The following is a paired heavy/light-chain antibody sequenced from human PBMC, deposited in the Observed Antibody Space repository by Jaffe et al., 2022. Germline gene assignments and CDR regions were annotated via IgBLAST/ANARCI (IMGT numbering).Heavy chain of an antibody. Sequence: QVQLVQSGAEVKKPGASVKVSCKASGYTFTSYYMHWVRQAPGQGLEWMGLINPSGGNTNYAQRFQGRVTMTRDTSTSTVYMDLSSLRSEDTAVYYCARGFNFWSGYNWFDPWGQGTLVTVSS. J-gene: IGHJ5*02. CDR2: INPSGGNT. CDR1: GYTFTSYY. D-gene: IGHD3-3*01. V-gene: IGHV1-46*03. CDR3: ARGFNFWSGYNWFDP.
Light chain of an antibody. Sequence: QSVLTQPPSVSAAPGQKVTISCSGSNSNIGNNYVSWYQQLPGTAPKLLIYDNNKRPSGIPDRFFGSKSGTSATLGITGLQTGDEADYYCGTWDSSLSGYVVFGGGTKLTVL. CDR1: NSNIGNNY. J-gene: IGLJ2*01. CDR2: DNN. CDR3: GTWDSSLSGYVV. V-gene: IGLV1-51*01.